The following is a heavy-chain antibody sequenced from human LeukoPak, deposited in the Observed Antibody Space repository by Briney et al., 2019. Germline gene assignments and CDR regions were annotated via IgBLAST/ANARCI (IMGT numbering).Heavy chain of an antibody. Sequence: GGSLRLSRAASGFTFGSYGMSWVRQAPGKGLEWVSFITPNADRTSYADSVEGRFTISRDNPRNTLYMQMNSLRDEDTALYYCAIMHGYYDGSGYWVQWGQGTLVTVSS. CDR3: AIMHGYYDGSGYWVQ. V-gene: IGHV3-23*01. J-gene: IGHJ1*01. D-gene: IGHD3-22*01. CDR1: GFTFGSYG. CDR2: ITPNADRT.